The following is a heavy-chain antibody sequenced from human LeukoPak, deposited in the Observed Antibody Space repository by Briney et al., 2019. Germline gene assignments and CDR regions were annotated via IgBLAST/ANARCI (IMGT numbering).Heavy chain of an antibody. CDR2: VYPGDSDT. J-gene: IGHJ4*02. Sequence: GESLKISCKSSGYSFASYWIGWVRQMPGKGVEWMEIVYPGDSDTRYSPSFQGQVTISADKSIKTAYLQWSSLKASDTAMYYCASSTAVTTHYFDFWGQGTLVTVS. CDR3: ASSTAVTTHYFDF. V-gene: IGHV5-51*01. D-gene: IGHD4-17*01. CDR1: GYSFASYW.